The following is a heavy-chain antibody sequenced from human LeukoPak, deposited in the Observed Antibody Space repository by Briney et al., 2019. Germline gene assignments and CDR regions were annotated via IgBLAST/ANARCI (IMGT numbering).Heavy chain of an antibody. V-gene: IGHV4-4*07. J-gene: IGHJ4*02. Sequence: PSETLSLTCTVSGASITSFHWTWIRRPAGKGLEWIGLIYSSGSTIYNPSLQSRVAMSVDMTKNQLSLKLSSVTAADTAMYYCARKDGNYWGQGTLVTVSS. CDR1: GASITSFH. CDR2: IYSSGST. CDR3: ARKDGNY.